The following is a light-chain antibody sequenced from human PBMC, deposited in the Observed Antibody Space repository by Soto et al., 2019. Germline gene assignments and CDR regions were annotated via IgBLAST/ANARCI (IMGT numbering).Light chain of an antibody. J-gene: IGKJ4*01. Sequence: EIVMTQSPATLSVSPGERATLSCRASQSVSSNLAWYQQKPGQTPRLLIYDASSRDTGIPARFSGSGSGTDFTLTISSLQSEDFADYYCQQYNNWPLTFGGGTNVEIK. CDR1: QSVSSN. CDR2: DAS. V-gene: IGKV3-15*01. CDR3: QQYNNWPLT.